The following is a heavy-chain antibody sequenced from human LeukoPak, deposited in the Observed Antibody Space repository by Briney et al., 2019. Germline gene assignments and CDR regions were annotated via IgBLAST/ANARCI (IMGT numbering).Heavy chain of an antibody. Sequence: SETLSLTCTVSGGSISTYYWSWIRQPPGKGLEWIGYIYYSGGTNYNPSLKSRLAISVDTSKNQFSLRLSSVTAADTAVYYCARSPTGGSPFFDYWGQGTLVTVSS. V-gene: IGHV4-59*01. D-gene: IGHD2-15*01. CDR2: IYYSGGT. CDR1: GGSISTYY. J-gene: IGHJ4*02. CDR3: ARSPTGGSPFFDY.